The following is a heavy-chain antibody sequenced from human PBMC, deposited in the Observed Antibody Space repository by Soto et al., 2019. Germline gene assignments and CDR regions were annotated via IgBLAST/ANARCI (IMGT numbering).Heavy chain of an antibody. CDR1: GFTFSSYA. V-gene: IGHV3-23*01. J-gene: IGHJ6*02. CDR3: AKDRCSGGSCPYYYGMDV. Sequence: GGSLRLSCAASGFTFSSYAMSWVRQAPGKGLEWVSAVSGSGGSTYYADSVKGRFTISRDNSKNTLYLQMNSLRAEDTAVYYCAKDRCSGGSCPYYYGMDVWGQGTTVTVSS. D-gene: IGHD2-15*01. CDR2: VSGSGGST.